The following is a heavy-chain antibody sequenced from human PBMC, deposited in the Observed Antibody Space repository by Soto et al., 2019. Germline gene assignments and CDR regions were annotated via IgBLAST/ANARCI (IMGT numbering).Heavy chain of an antibody. CDR3: ANRIGNIGWYWLDT. D-gene: IGHD6-19*01. CDR1: GFTFSSSA. CDR2: IVLGNGNT. J-gene: IGHJ5*02. Sequence: SVKVSCKASGFTFSSSAVQWVRQARGQRLEWIGWIVLGNGNTNYAQKFQERVTITRDMSTSTAYMEVRSLTSDDTAVYYCANRIGNIGWYWLDTWGQGTLVTVSS. V-gene: IGHV1-58*01.